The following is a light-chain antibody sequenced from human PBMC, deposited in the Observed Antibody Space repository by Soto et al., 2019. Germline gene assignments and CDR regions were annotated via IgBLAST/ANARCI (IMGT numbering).Light chain of an antibody. Sequence: DIQMTRSPSILSASVGDRVTITCRASLSINSWLAWYQQKPGKAPKLLIYGASSLESGVPSKFSGSGSVTEFPLTIDILQPDDFATYYCQQSSSSPPTFGQGTKLEL. CDR3: QQSSSSPPT. CDR1: LSINSW. J-gene: IGKJ2*01. V-gene: IGKV1-5*01. CDR2: GAS.